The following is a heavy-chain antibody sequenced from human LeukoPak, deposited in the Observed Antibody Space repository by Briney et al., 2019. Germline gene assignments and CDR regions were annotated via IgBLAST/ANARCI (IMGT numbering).Heavy chain of an antibody. Sequence: SETLSLTCAVYGGSFSGYYWSWIRQPPGKGLEWIGVINHSGSTNYNPSLKSRVTISVDTSKNQFSLKLSSVTAADTAVYYCARDSGTTGEVKFDPWGQGTLVTVSS. J-gene: IGHJ5*02. CDR2: INHSGST. CDR3: ARDSGTTGEVKFDP. CDR1: GGSFSGYY. D-gene: IGHD3-10*01. V-gene: IGHV4-34*01.